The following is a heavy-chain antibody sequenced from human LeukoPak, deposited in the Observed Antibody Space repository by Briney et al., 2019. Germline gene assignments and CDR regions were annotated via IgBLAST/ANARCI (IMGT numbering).Heavy chain of an antibody. CDR2: MYYSGNS. Sequence: SETLSLTCSVSGGSMSSYYWSWNRQSPGKGLEWIGYMYYSGNSNYKSSINSSLESRVTISVDSTKKEFFLKMDSMTAADTAVYYCVAGAPKWLHLVYWGQGTLVTVAS. J-gene: IGHJ4*02. CDR3: VAGAPKWLHLVY. V-gene: IGHV4-59*12. D-gene: IGHD5-24*01. CDR1: GGSMSSYY.